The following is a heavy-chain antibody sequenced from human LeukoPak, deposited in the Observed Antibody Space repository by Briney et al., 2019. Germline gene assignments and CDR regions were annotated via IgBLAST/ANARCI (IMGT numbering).Heavy chain of an antibody. V-gene: IGHV3-23*01. CDR2: ISPSGDIT. J-gene: IGHJ4*02. CDR3: AKIAETSGSYGQGYDY. Sequence: GGSLRLSCAASGFIFSSHGMNWVRQAPGKGLEWVSGISPSGDITYYADSVKGRFTISRDNSKSTLYLQMNSLRAEDTAIYYCAKIAETSGSYGQGYDYWGQGTLVTVSS. CDR1: GFIFSSHG. D-gene: IGHD1-26*01.